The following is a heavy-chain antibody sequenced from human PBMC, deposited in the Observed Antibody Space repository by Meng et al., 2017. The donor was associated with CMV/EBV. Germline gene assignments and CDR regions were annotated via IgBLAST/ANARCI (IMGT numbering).Heavy chain of an antibody. D-gene: IGHD2-2*02. CDR2: IYYSGST. CDR1: GGSISSYY. V-gene: IGHV4-59*01. J-gene: IGHJ6*02. CDR3: ARGADIVVVPAAIRPIGYYYGMDV. Sequence: SETLSPTCTVSGGSISSYYWSWIRQLPGKGLEWIGYIYYSGSTNHNPSLKSRVTISVDTSKNQFSLKLSSVTAADTAVYYCARGADIVVVPAAIRPIGYYYGMDVWGQGTTVTVSS.